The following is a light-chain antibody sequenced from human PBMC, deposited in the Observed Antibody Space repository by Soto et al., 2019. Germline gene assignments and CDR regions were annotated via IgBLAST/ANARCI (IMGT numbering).Light chain of an antibody. J-gene: IGKJ1*01. CDR1: QGIRSY. CDR2: GAT. Sequence: DIQLTQSPSFLSASVGDRVTITCRASQGIRSYLAWYQQKPGKAPKLLIYGATTLQSGVPSRFSGSGSGTDFTLTISCLQSEDFATYYCQQYYSFPPTSGQGTKVDIK. V-gene: IGKV1-9*01. CDR3: QQYYSFPPT.